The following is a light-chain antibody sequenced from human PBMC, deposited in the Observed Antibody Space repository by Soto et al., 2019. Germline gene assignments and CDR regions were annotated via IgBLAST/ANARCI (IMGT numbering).Light chain of an antibody. J-gene: IGKJ2*01. V-gene: IGKV1-39*01. CDR2: RAS. CDR3: QQSSSGPYT. CDR1: EDVIQY. Sequence: DVQMTQSPSSLSASVGDRVTITCRTSEDVIQYLHWYQKKPGKAPQLLIYRASTLQGGVPSRFSGSGSVTDFTLTISSLQPEDFATYFCQQSSSGPYTVGPGTTLEIK.